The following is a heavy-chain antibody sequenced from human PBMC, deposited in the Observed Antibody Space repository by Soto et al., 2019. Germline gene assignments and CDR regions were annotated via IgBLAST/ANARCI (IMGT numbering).Heavy chain of an antibody. CDR1: GGTFSSYA. CDR2: IIPICGTA. Sequence: QVQLVQSGAEVKKPGSSVKVSCKASGGTFSSYAISWVRQAPGQGHEWMGGIIPICGTANYAQKFQGRVTVTADESTSTADRELSSLRSEDTAVYYGAREPIAAAGYNWFDPWGQGTLVTVSS. D-gene: IGHD6-13*01. V-gene: IGHV1-69*01. CDR3: AREPIAAAGYNWFDP. J-gene: IGHJ5*02.